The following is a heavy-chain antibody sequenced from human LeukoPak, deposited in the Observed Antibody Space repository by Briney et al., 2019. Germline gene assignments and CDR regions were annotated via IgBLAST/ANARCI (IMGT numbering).Heavy chain of an antibody. Sequence: ASVKASCKASGYTFTGYYMHWVRQAPGQGLEWMGWINPNSGGTNYAQKFQGRVTMTRDTSISTAYMELSRLRSDDTAVYYCARERVLWFGEYYGMDVWGQGTTVTVSS. V-gene: IGHV1-2*02. D-gene: IGHD3-10*01. J-gene: IGHJ6*02. CDR1: GYTFTGYY. CDR2: INPNSGGT. CDR3: ARERVLWFGEYYGMDV.